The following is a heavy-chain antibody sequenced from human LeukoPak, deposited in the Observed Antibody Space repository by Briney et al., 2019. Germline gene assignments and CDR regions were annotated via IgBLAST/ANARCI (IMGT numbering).Heavy chain of an antibody. J-gene: IGHJ4*02. CDR1: GFTFSSYA. CDR2: ISGSGGST. Sequence: GGSLRLSRAASGFTFSSYAMSWVRQAPGKGLEWVSAISGSGGSTYYADSVKGRFTISRDNSKNTLSLHMSSLRAEDTAVYYCAKSIDWEWGTPLDYWGQGTLVTVSS. D-gene: IGHD3-16*01. CDR3: AKSIDWEWGTPLDY. V-gene: IGHV3-23*01.